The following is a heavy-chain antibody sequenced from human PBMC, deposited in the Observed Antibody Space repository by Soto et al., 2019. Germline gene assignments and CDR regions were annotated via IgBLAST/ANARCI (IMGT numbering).Heavy chain of an antibody. D-gene: IGHD1-26*01. CDR1: GGSVSVYY. V-gene: IGHV4-59*02. CDR3: ARGVGSSPPQY. J-gene: IGHJ4*02. Sequence: SETLSLTCTISGGSVSVYYWSWIRQSTGQGLEWIGYIYAGGSPYYNPSLRSRVTISADTSKNQISLKLTSPTAADTAVYYCARGVGSSPPQYWGRGTLVTVSS. CDR2: IYAGGSP.